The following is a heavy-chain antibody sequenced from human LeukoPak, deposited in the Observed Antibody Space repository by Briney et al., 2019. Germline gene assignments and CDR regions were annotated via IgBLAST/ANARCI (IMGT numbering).Heavy chain of an antibody. CDR1: GFTFSRYA. D-gene: IGHD2-21*02. J-gene: IGHJ4*02. V-gene: IGHV3-23*01. Sequence: GGSLRLSCAASGFTFSRYAMNWVRQAPGKGLEWVSLISTSGNTHYADSVEGRFTISRDNSKNTLYLQMNSLRGEDTAVYYCARDQWRLFDYWGQGTLVTVSS. CDR2: ISTSGNT. CDR3: ARDQWRLFDY.